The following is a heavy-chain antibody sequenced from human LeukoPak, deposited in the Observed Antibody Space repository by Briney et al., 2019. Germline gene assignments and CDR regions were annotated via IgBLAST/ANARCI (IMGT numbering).Heavy chain of an antibody. CDR2: ISGSGSDGST. D-gene: IGHD3-22*01. J-gene: IGHJ4*02. CDR3: AKYSHDSSGSYDY. V-gene: IGHV3-23*01. CDR1: GFTFSSYG. Sequence: GGSLRLSCAASGFTFSSYGMSWVRQAPGKGLEWVSGISGSGSDGSTCYADSVKGRFTISRDNSKNTLYLQMNSLRAEDTAVYYCAKYSHDSSGSYDYWGQGTLVTVSS.